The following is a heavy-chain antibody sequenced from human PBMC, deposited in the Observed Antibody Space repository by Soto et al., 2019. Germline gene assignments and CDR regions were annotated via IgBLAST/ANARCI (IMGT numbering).Heavy chain of an antibody. V-gene: IGHV3-23*01. CDR2: ISGSGDRT. Sequence: EVQLLESGGGLVQPGGSLRLSCAASGFTFSNYAMSWLRQPPGKGLEWVSAISGSGDRTYYADSVKGRFTISRYNSKNTLYLQLNSLRAEDSAVYYCVKERSGHSYADSWGQGTLVTVSS. CDR3: VKERSGHSYADS. D-gene: IGHD5-18*01. CDR1: GFTFSNYA. J-gene: IGHJ4*02.